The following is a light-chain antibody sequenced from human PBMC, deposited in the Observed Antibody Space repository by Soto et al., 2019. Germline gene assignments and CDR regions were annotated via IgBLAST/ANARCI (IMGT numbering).Light chain of an antibody. J-gene: IGLJ2*01. CDR1: RSNIGRNY. V-gene: IGLV1-47*01. CDR3: TSWDDSLYHVV. CDR2: RNN. Sequence: QSVLTQPPSASGTPGQRVSISCSGSRSNIGRNYVYWYQQLPGTAPKLLIQRNNERPSGVPDRFSGSKSGTSVSLAISGLRSEDEATYYCTSWDDSLYHVVFGGGTKLTVL.